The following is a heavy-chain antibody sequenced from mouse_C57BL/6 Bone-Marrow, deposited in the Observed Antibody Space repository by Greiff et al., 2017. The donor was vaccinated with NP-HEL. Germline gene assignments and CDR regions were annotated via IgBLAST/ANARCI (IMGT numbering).Heavy chain of an antibody. CDR3: ARGKNDYDPWFAY. CDR1: GYTFTDYY. J-gene: IGHJ3*01. Sequence: VQLQQSGPELVTPGASVKISCKASGYTFTDYYMNWVKQSHGKSLEWIGDINPNNGGTSYNQKFKGKATLTVDKSSSTAYMELRSLTSEDSAVYYCARGKNDYDPWFAYWGQGTLVTVSA. CDR2: INPNNGGT. D-gene: IGHD2-4*01. V-gene: IGHV1-26*01.